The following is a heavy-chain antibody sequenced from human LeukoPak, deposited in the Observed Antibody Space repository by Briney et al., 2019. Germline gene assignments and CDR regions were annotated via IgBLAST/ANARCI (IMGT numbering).Heavy chain of an antibody. D-gene: IGHD4-17*01. CDR2: IIPIFGTA. CDR3: ARSLATVTTYRYFQH. CDR1: GGTFSSYA. J-gene: IGHJ1*01. V-gene: IGHV1-69*13. Sequence: SVKVSCKASGGTFSSYAISWVRQAPGQGLEWMGGIIPIFGTANYAQKFQGRVTITADESTSTAYMELSSLRSEDTAVYYCARSLATVTTYRYFQHWGQGTLVTVSS.